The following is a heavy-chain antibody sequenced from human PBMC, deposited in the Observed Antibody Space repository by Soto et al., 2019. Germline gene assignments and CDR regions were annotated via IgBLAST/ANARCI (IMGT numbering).Heavy chain of an antibody. D-gene: IGHD2-21*01. CDR1: GFTFSSYS. Sequence: EVQLVESGGGLVQPGGSLRLSCAASGFTFSSYSMNWVRQAPGKGLEWVSYISSSSSTIYYADSVKGLFTISRDNAKNSLYLQMNSLRDADTAVYYCERGLGVANNWFDPWVQGTLVTVSS. CDR2: ISSSSSTI. CDR3: ERGLGVANNWFDP. J-gene: IGHJ5*02. V-gene: IGHV3-48*02.